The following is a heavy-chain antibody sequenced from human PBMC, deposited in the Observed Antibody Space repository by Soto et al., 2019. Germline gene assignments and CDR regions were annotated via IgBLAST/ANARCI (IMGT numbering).Heavy chain of an antibody. CDR3: ARGSYRLSISMDV. D-gene: IGHD1-26*01. V-gene: IGHV3-33*01. CDR1: GFTFSSYG. CDR2: IWYDGSNK. Sequence: GGSLRLSCAASGFTFSSYGMHWVRQAPGKGLEWVAVIWYDGSNKYYADSVKGRFTISRDNSKNTLYLQMNSLRAEDTAVYYCARGSYRLSISMDVWGKGTTVTVSS. J-gene: IGHJ6*04.